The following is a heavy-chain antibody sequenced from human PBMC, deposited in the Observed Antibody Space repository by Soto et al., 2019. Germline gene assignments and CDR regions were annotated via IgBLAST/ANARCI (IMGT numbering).Heavy chain of an antibody. CDR2: IIPLFGTA. V-gene: IGHV1-69*06. CDR3: ACRAACGGDCYAFDC. J-gene: IGHJ4*02. CDR1: GGIFSSNT. D-gene: IGHD2-21*02. Sequence: QVYLVQSGAEVKKPGSSVKISCKASGGIFSSNTINWVRQAAGQGLEWMGGIIPLFGTANYAEKFKGRVTITADNSTTTEYMALTSLRSEDTAVYYCACRAACGGDCYAFDCWGQGTLVTVSS.